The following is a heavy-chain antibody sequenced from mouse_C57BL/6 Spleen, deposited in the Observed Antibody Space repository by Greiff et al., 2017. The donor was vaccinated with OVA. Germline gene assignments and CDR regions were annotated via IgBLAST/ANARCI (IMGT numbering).Heavy chain of an antibody. CDR2: INPYNGGT. Sequence: VQLQQSGPVLVKPGASVKMSCKASGYTFTDYYMNWVKQSHGKSLEWIGVINPYNGGTSYNQKFKGKATLTVDKSSSTAYMELNSLTSEDSAVYYCANSGPYAMDYWGQGTSVTVSS. V-gene: IGHV1-19*01. J-gene: IGHJ4*01. CDR1: GYTFTDYY. CDR3: ANSGPYAMDY.